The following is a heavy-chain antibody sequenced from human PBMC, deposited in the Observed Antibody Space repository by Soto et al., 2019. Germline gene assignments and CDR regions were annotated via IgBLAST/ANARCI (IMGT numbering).Heavy chain of an antibody. D-gene: IGHD3-3*01. CDR1: GYSFTSYW. CDR2: IYPGDSDT. Sequence: PGESLKISCKGSGYSFTSYWIGWVRQMPGKGLEWMGIIYPGDSDTRYSPSFQGQVTISADKSISTAYLQWSSLKASDTAMYYCARHDDFSSGKYYYYGMDVWGQGTTVTVSS. CDR3: ARHDDFSSGKYYYYGMDV. V-gene: IGHV5-51*01. J-gene: IGHJ6*02.